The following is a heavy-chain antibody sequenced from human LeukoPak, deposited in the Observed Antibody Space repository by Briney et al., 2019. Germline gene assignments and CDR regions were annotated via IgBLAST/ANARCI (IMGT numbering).Heavy chain of an antibody. CDR3: ARAFFFSSEVVVITYFDY. Sequence: SETLCLTCAVYGESFSAYYWSWIRQPPGKGLEWIGSIYHSGSTYYNPSLKSRVTISVDTSKNQFSLKLSSVTAADTAVYYCARAFFFSSEVVVITYFDYWDQGTLVTVSS. CDR1: GESFSAYY. CDR2: IYHSGST. V-gene: IGHV4-38-2*01. J-gene: IGHJ4*02. D-gene: IGHD3-22*01.